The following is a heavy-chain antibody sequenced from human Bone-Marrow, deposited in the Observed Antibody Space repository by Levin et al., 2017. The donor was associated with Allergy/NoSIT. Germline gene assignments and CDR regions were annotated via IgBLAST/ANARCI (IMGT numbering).Heavy chain of an antibody. V-gene: IGHV4-4*02. J-gene: IGHJ5*02. CDR1: GVSISSSNW. CDR3: ARVNYAAIGIDP. D-gene: IGHD4-11*01. CDR2: IYHSGST. Sequence: SETLSLTCAVSGVSISSSNWWSWVRQPPGKGLEWIGEIYHSGSTNYNPSLKSRVTISVDKSKNQFSLKLSSVTAADTAVYYCARVNYAAIGIDPWGQGTLVTVSS.